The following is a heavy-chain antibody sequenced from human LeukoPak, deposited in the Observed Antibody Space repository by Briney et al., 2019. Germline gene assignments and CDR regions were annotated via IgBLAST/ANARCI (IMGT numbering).Heavy chain of an antibody. CDR3: AKDSVSQNGIFDPFDV. Sequence: PGGSLRLSCTVPGFTVSSNSMSWVRQAPGKGLEWVSSIEGDGSGTYYADSVRGRFIVSRDNSKNTLFLQMNRLRAEDAAVYYCAKDSVSQNGIFDPFDVWGLGTLVTVSS. J-gene: IGHJ3*01. V-gene: IGHV3-53*01. CDR2: IEGDGSGT. D-gene: IGHD2-15*01. CDR1: GFTVSSNS.